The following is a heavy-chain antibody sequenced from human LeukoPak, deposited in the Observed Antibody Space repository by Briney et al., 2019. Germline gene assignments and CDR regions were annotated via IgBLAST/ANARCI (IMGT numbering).Heavy chain of an antibody. CDR1: GYTLTALS. D-gene: IGHD5-18*01. V-gene: IGHV1-24*01. CDR2: FDPEDVVT. Sequence: APVKLSSKVSGYTLTALSMHSGRQAPGQGLEWRGGFDPEDVVTIYAQNFQGRVTMTESTSTDTAYMDLSRLSSEDTAVYYCATLRAGTAMVNPYGYYYGMDVWGQGTTVTDSS. J-gene: IGHJ6*02. CDR3: ATLRAGTAMVNPYGYYYGMDV.